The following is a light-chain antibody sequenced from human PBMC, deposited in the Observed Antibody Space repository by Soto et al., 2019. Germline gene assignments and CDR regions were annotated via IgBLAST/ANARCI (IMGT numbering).Light chain of an antibody. CDR1: QSISSN. J-gene: IGKJ5*01. V-gene: IGKV3-20*01. CDR2: GAS. CDR3: QQYGSPRIT. Sequence: EIVMTQSPATLSVSPGERATLSCRASQSISSNLAWFQQKPGQAPRLLIYGASSRATGIPDRFSGSGSGTDFTLTISRLEPEDFAVYYCQQYGSPRITFGQGTRLEIK.